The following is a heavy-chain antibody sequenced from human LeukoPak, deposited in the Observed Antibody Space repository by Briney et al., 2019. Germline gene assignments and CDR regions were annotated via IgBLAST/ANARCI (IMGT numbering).Heavy chain of an antibody. J-gene: IGHJ4*02. V-gene: IGHV3-48*02. Sequence: HTGRSLRLSCAASGFSFSSSGMSWVRQAPGKGLEWVSYISTSGITTYYADSVKGRFTISRDNGKNSLYLQMNGLRDEDTAVYYCARAQLYSNGWSYYFDYWGQGTPVTVSS. CDR2: ISTSGITT. D-gene: IGHD6-19*01. CDR3: ARAQLYSNGWSYYFDY. CDR1: GFSFSSSG.